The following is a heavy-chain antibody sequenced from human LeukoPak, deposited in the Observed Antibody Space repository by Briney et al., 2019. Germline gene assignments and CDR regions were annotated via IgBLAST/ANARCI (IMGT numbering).Heavy chain of an antibody. CDR3: ARQEYCSGGSCYTWFDP. D-gene: IGHD2-15*01. V-gene: IGHV5-51*01. CDR2: IYPADSDI. J-gene: IGHJ5*02. Sequence: GESLKISCKGSGYNFANYWIGWVRQMPGKGLEWMGIIYPADSDIRYSPSFQGQVTISADKSISTAYLQWSSLKASDTAIYYCARQEYCSGGSCYTWFDPWGQGTLVIVSS. CDR1: GYNFANYW.